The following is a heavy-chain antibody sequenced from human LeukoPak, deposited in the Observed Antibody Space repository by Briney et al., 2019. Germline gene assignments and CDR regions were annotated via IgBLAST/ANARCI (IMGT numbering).Heavy chain of an antibody. CDR1: GFTLSNYW. D-gene: IGHD1-26*01. CDR3: ARVIGWDEPFDL. CDR2: INTDGSST. Sequence: GGSLRLSCSASGFTLSNYWIHWVRQAPGKGLVWVSRINTDGSSTNYADFVRGRFTVSRDSAKSTLYLQMNSLRVEDTAVYYCARVIGWDEPFDLWGHGTLVTVSS. J-gene: IGHJ3*01. V-gene: IGHV3-74*01.